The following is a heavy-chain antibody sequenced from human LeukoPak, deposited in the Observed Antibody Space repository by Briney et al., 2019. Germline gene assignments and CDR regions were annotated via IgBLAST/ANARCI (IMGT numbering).Heavy chain of an antibody. CDR2: IYYSGST. CDR1: GGSISSGGYY. Sequence: SETLSLTCTVSGGSISSGGYYWSWIRQHPGKGLEWIGYIYYSGSTYYNPSLKSRVTISVDTSKNQFSLKLSSVTAADTAVYYCARVEYQLLLADYWGQGTLVTVSS. J-gene: IGHJ4*02. V-gene: IGHV4-31*03. D-gene: IGHD2-2*01. CDR3: ARVEYQLLLADY.